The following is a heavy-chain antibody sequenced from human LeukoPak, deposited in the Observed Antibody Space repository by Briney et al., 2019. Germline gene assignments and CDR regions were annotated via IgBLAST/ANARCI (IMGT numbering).Heavy chain of an antibody. D-gene: IGHD3-10*01. Sequence: GASVKVSCKASGYTFTSYDINWVRQATGQGLEWMGWMNPNSGNTGYAQKFQGRVTMTRNTSISTAYMELSSLRSEDTAVYYCARGNSWVVGELGPLQNWFDPWGQGTLVTVSS. J-gene: IGHJ5*02. CDR3: ARGNSWVVGELGPLQNWFDP. V-gene: IGHV1-8*01. CDR1: GYTFTSYD. CDR2: MNPNSGNT.